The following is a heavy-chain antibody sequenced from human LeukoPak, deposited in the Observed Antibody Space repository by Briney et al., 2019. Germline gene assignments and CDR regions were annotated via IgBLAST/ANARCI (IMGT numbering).Heavy chain of an antibody. V-gene: IGHV3-30-3*01. D-gene: IGHD3-22*01. CDR1: GFTFSNYA. CDR2: ISYDGSNK. J-gene: IGHJ3*02. CDR3: ARANYYDTSRAFDI. Sequence: GGSLRLSCAASGFTFSNYAMHWVRQAPGKGLEWVAVISYDGSNKYYADSVKGRFTISRDNSKNTLYLQMNSLRAEDTAVYYCARANYYDTSRAFDIWGQGTMVTVSS.